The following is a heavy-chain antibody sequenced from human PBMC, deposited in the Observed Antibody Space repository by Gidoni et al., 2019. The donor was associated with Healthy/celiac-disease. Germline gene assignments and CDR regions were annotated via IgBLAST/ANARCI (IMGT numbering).Heavy chain of an antibody. D-gene: IGHD3-3*01. CDR3: ARVRYDFWSGYSDAFDI. CDR2: IKQDGSEK. J-gene: IGHJ3*02. V-gene: IGHV3-7*03. Sequence: EVQLVESGGGLVQPGGSLRLSCAASGFTFSIFWMSWVRQAPGKGLEWVANIKQDGSEKYYVDAVKGRFTISRDNAKNSLYLQMNSLRAEDTAVYYCARVRYDFWSGYSDAFDIWGQGTMVTVSS. CDR1: GFTFSIFW.